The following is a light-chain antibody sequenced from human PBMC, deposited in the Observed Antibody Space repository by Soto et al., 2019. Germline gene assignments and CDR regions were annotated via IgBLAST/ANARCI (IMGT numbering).Light chain of an antibody. CDR2: KTS. CDR1: RSIGVW. Sequence: DIQLTQSPSTLSASVGDRVTITCRASRSIGVWLTWYQQKPGKAPKFLIYKTSTLESGVPSRFSGSGSGTEFTLTISSLQPDDFATYHRQYYDNYSWTFGQGTKVEIK. V-gene: IGKV1-5*03. CDR3: QYYDNYSWT. J-gene: IGKJ1*01.